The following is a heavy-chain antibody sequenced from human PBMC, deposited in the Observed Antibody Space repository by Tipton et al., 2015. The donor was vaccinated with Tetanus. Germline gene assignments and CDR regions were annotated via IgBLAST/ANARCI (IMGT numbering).Heavy chain of an antibody. J-gene: IGHJ4*02. CDR2: INPGNGNV. Sequence: QSGPEVKKPGASVKVSCKASGYTFTHYGMHWVRQAPGQRLEWMGWINPGNGNVKYSQKLQGRVTITRDASASTAYMELSSLRSEDTAVFYCARDYYGSGSYYFMDHWGQGTLVTVSS. D-gene: IGHD3-10*01. V-gene: IGHV1-3*01. CDR3: ARDYYGSGSYYFMDH. CDR1: GYTFTHYG.